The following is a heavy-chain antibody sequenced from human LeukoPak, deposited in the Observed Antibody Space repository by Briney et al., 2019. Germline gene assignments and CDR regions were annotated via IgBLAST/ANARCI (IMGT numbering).Heavy chain of an antibody. CDR2: ISDSGSST. Sequence: GGSLRLSCAASGFTFSSYAMSWVRQAPGKGLEWVSGISDSGSSTNYAASVKGRFTIARANSKNTLYLQMNSLRAEDTAEYYCAKDSYSSNRPYYFDYWGQGTLVTVSS. CDR1: GFTFSSYA. CDR3: AKDSYSSNRPYYFDY. J-gene: IGHJ4*02. V-gene: IGHV3-23*01. D-gene: IGHD2/OR15-2a*01.